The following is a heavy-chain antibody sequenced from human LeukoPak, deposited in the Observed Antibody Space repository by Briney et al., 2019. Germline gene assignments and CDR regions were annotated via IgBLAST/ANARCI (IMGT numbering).Heavy chain of an antibody. J-gene: IGHJ4*02. CDR1: GYSFTTYW. Sequence: HGESLKISCKASGYSFTTYWIGWVRQMPGKGLEWMGIFYPGDSDTRYSPSFQGQVTISADKSISTVYLQWSSLKASDTAMYYCARTMSVAGTCYFDWWGQGTLVTVSS. CDR2: FYPGDSDT. D-gene: IGHD6-19*01. CDR3: ARTMSVAGTCYFDW. V-gene: IGHV5-51*01.